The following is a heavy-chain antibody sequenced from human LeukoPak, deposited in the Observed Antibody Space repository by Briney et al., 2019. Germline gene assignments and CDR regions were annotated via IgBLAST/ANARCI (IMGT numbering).Heavy chain of an antibody. CDR2: IYSGGNT. D-gene: IGHD1-26*01. Sequence: PGGSLRLSCAASGFTFSSYGMSWVRQAPGKGLEWVSIIYSGGNTYYADSVKGRFTISRDNPKNTLYLQMNSLRVEDTAVYYCALYSGNYRAFDYWGQGTLVTVSS. J-gene: IGHJ4*02. CDR1: GFTFSSYG. CDR3: ALYSGNYRAFDY. V-gene: IGHV3-23*03.